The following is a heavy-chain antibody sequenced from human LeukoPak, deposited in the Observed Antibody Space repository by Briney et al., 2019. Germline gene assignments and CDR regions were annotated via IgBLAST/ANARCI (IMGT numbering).Heavy chain of an antibody. J-gene: IGHJ4*02. Sequence: PGRSLRLSCAASGFSFSYYAMHWVRQAPGKGLEWVAVISNNGTNKYYADSVKGRFTISRDNSKNTLYLQMNSLRAEDTAVYYCAGSTVECSGGNCYSDFDCWGQGTLVTVSS. D-gene: IGHD2-15*01. CDR1: GFSFSYYA. V-gene: IGHV3-30*01. CDR2: ISNNGTNK. CDR3: AGSTVECSGGNCYSDFDC.